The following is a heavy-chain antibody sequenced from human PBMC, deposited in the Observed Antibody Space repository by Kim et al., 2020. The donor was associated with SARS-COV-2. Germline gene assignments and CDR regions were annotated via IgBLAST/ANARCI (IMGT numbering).Heavy chain of an antibody. CDR2: IIPIFGTA. V-gene: IGHV1-69*13. Sequence: SVKVSCKASGGTFSSYAISWVRQAPGQGLEWMGGIIPIFGTANYAQKFQGRVTITADESTSTAYMELSSLRSEDTAVYYCARARGFFEPRFDYWGQGTLVTVSS. CDR1: GGTFSSYA. D-gene: IGHD3-3*01. J-gene: IGHJ4*02. CDR3: ARARGFFEPRFDY.